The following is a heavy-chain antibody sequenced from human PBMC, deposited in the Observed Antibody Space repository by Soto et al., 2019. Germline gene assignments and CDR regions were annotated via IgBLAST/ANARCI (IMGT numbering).Heavy chain of an antibody. CDR2: INHSGST. CDR3: ARGLQV. V-gene: IGHV4-34*01. J-gene: IGHJ4*02. CDR1: GGSFSGYY. Sequence: SETLSLTCAVYGGSFSGYYWSWIRQPPGKGLEWIGEINHSGSTNYNPSLKSRVTISVDTSKNQFSLKLSSVTAADTAVYYCARGLQVRGQGTLVTASS.